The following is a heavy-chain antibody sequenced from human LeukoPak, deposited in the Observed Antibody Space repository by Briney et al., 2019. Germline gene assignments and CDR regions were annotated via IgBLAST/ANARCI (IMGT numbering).Heavy chain of an antibody. CDR1: GGSISTYY. Sequence: PETLSLTCTVSGGSISTYYWSWIRQPPGKGMEWIGFIYYTGSTNYNPSLKSRVTISLDTSKNQFSLRLTSVTAADSAVYYCARGADGRRYFDLWGRGTLLTVSS. V-gene: IGHV4-59*01. J-gene: IGHJ2*01. D-gene: IGHD5-24*01. CDR3: ARGADGRRYFDL. CDR2: IYYTGST.